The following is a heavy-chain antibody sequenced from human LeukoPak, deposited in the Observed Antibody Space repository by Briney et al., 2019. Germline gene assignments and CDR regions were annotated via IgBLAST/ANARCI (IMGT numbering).Heavy chain of an antibody. J-gene: IGHJ4*02. Sequence: SETLSLTCTVSGGSISSYYWSWIRRPPGKGLEWLGYVDHSGSTAYNPSLNGRVAISPDTSKNQFSLKLRSVTAADTAVYYCARLNGGNWGPGILVTVSS. D-gene: IGHD4-23*01. CDR1: GGSISSYY. V-gene: IGHV4-59*08. CDR3: ARLNGGN. CDR2: VDHSGST.